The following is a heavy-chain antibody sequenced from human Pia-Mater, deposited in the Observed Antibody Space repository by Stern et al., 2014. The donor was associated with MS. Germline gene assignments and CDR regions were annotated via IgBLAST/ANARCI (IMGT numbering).Heavy chain of an antibody. V-gene: IGHV4-39*01. CDR1: GGSVSSSTYY. Sequence: QVQLVESGPGLVKPSETLSLTCTVSGGSVSSSTYYWGWIRQPPGKNLEWIGSIYYTGRTYYNPSLTSRLTIPIAASKNQFSLKLTSGTAADTAVYYCARQGSFDFWSGWGQGTLVTVSS. CDR2: IYYTGRT. D-gene: IGHD3-3*01. J-gene: IGHJ4*02. CDR3: ARQGSFDFWSG.